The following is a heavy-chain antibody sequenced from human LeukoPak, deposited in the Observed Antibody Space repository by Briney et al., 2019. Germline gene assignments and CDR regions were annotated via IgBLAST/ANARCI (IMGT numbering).Heavy chain of an antibody. D-gene: IGHD6-13*01. V-gene: IGHV3-23*01. J-gene: IGHJ4*02. CDR2: ISGSGGST. CDR1: GFTFSSYA. CDR3: ARDTEQQLPAYYFDY. Sequence: GGSLRLSCAASGFTFSSYAMSWVRQAPGKGLEWVSAISGSGGSTYYADSVKGRFTISRDNSKNTLYLQMNSLRAEDTAVYYCARDTEQQLPAYYFDYWGQGTLVTVSS.